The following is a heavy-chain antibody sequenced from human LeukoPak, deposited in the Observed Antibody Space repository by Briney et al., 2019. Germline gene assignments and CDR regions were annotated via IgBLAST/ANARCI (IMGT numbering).Heavy chain of an antibody. CDR2: IYYSGST. CDR1: GDSINRSRYY. J-gene: IGHJ4*02. V-gene: IGHV4-39*01. D-gene: IGHD4-17*01. CDR3: ATSAKVTGTRTFDY. Sequence: SETLSLTCTVSGDSINRSRYYWGWIRQPPGKGLEWIASIYYSGSTYYNPSLKSRVTISLDTSKNQFSLKLSSVTAAGTAVYYCATSAKVTGTRTFDYWGQGSLVTVSS.